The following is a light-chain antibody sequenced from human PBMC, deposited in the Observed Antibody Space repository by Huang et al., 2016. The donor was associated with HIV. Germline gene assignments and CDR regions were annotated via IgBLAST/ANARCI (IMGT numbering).Light chain of an antibody. V-gene: IGKV1D-8*01. J-gene: IGKJ1*01. CDR2: AAS. CDR1: QGIDSY. CDR3: QQYYTFPWT. Sequence: VIWMTQSPSLLSASKGDKVTINCRVSQGIDSYLSWYQQKPGKAPGLLISAASTLQGGVPSRFNGSGSGTDFTLTISRLQSEGFANYYCQQYYTFPWTFGQGTKVDVK.